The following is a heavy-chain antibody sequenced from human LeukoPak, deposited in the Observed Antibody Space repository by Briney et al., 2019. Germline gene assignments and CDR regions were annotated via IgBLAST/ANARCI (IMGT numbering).Heavy chain of an antibody. J-gene: IGHJ3*02. V-gene: IGHV1-2*02. D-gene: IGHD3-10*01. CDR1: GYTLTELS. CDR2: INPNSGGT. Sequence: ASVKVSCKVSGYTLTELSMHWVRQAPGQGLEWMGWINPNSGGTNYAQKFQGRVTMTRDTSISTAYMELSRLRSDDTAVYYCARQITMVRGVIIRRAFDIWGQGTMVTISS. CDR3: ARQITMVRGVIIRRAFDI.